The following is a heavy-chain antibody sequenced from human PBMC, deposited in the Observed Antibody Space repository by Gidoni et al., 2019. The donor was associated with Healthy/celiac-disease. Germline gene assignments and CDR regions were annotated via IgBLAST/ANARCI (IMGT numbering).Heavy chain of an antibody. CDR1: GFTVSSNY. D-gene: IGHD5-18*01. CDR3: ARDPATAGYSYGFDY. J-gene: IGHJ4*02. CDR2: IYSGGST. V-gene: IGHV3-53*01. Sequence: EVHLVEPGGGLIQPGGSLRLSCAASGFTVSSNYMSWVRQAPGKGLEWVSVIYSGGSTYYADSVKGRFTISRDNSKNTLYLQMNSLRAEDTAVYYCARDPATAGYSYGFDYWGQGTLVTVSS.